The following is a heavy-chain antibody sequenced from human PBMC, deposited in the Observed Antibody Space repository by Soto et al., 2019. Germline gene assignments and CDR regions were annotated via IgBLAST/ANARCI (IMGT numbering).Heavy chain of an antibody. CDR3: AKDRRPHEYCSGGSCYNGFAY. J-gene: IGHJ4*02. CDR2: ISYDGNNK. V-gene: IGHV3-30*18. CDR1: GFTFSNYG. D-gene: IGHD2-15*01. Sequence: GGSLRLSCAASGFTFSNYGMHWVRQTPGKGLEWVAVISYDGNNKYYADSVKGRFTISRDKSKNRLYLQMNSLRTEDTAVYYCAKDRRPHEYCSGGSCYNGFAYWGQGTRVTVYS.